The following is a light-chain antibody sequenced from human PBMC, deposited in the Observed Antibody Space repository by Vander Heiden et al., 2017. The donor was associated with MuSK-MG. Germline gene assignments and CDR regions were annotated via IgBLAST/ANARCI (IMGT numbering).Light chain of an antibody. Sequence: QSALTQPASVSGSPVQSIPISCTGTSSDVGRYNSVSWYQQYPGNAPKLLIYDVSRRPSGVSNRFSGSKSGNTTSLTISGLQAEDEADYYCSSYSSSSPWVFGGGTKLTVL. CDR1: SSDVGRYNS. V-gene: IGLV2-14*01. CDR3: SSYSSSSPWV. J-gene: IGLJ3*02. CDR2: DVS.